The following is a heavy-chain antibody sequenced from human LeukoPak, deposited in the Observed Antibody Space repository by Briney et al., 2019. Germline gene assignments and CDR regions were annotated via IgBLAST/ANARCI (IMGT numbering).Heavy chain of an antibody. CDR3: ARTPAGYSSGWDFDY. CDR2: ISAYNGNT. V-gene: IGHV1-18*01. D-gene: IGHD6-19*01. CDR1: GYTFTSYG. Sequence: ASVMVSCKASGYTFTSYGISWVRQAPGQGLEWMGWISAYNGNTNYAQKLQGRVTMTTDTSTSTAYMELRSLRSDDTAVYYCARTPAGYSSGWDFDYWGQGTLVTVSS. J-gene: IGHJ4*02.